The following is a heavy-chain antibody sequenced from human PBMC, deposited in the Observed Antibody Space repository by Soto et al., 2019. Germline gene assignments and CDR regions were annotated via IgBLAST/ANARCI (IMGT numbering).Heavy chain of an antibody. CDR3: ARAGYSSSWYRWFDP. CDR1: GGSFSGYY. V-gene: IGHV4-34*01. Sequence: QVQLQQWGAGLLKPSETLSLTCAVYGGSFSGYYWSWIRQPPGKGLEWIGEINHSGSTNYNPSLKSRATISVDTSKNQFSLKLSSVTAADTAVYYCARAGYSSSWYRWFDPWGQGTLVTVSS. CDR2: INHSGST. J-gene: IGHJ5*02. D-gene: IGHD6-13*01.